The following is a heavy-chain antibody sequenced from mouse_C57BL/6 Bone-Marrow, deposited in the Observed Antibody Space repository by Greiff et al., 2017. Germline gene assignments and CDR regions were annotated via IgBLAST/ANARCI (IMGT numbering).Heavy chain of an antibody. CDR1: GYTFTSYG. CDR3: ARLGVVAKDYAMDY. V-gene: IGHV1-81*01. J-gene: IGHJ4*01. CDR2: IYPRSGNT. Sequence: VKLQQSGAELARPGASVKLSCKASGYTFTSYGISWVKQRTGQGLEWIGEIYPRSGNTYYNEKFKGKATLTADKSSSTAYMELRSLTSEDSAVYFCARLGVVAKDYAMDYWGQGTSVTVSS. D-gene: IGHD1-1*01.